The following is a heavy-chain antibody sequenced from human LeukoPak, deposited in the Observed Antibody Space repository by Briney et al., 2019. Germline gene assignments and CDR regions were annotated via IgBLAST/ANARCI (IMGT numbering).Heavy chain of an antibody. D-gene: IGHD2-2*01. CDR1: GFTFSSYA. CDR3: AKGGVVVPAAMVYYYYYYMDV. CDR2: ISGRGGST. Sequence: PGGSLRLSCAASGFTFSSYAMSWVRQAPGKGLEWVSSISGRGGSTYYADSVKGRFTISRDNAKNTLYLQMNSLRAEDTAVYYCAKGGVVVPAAMVYYYYYYMDVWGKGTTVTVSS. J-gene: IGHJ6*03. V-gene: IGHV3-23*01.